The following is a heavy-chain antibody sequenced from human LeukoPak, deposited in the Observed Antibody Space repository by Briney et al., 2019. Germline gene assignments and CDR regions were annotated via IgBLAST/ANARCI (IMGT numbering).Heavy chain of an antibody. CDR3: ARVGVAVAIQDY. V-gene: IGHV3-21*01. J-gene: IGHJ4*02. CDR1: GFTFSSYA. D-gene: IGHD6-19*01. CDR2: ISSSSSYI. Sequence: GGSLRLSCAASGFTFSSYAMSWVRQAPGKGLEWVSSISSSSSYIYYADSVKGRFTISRDNAKNSLYLQMNSLRAEDTAEYYCARVGVAVAIQDYWGQGTLVTVSS.